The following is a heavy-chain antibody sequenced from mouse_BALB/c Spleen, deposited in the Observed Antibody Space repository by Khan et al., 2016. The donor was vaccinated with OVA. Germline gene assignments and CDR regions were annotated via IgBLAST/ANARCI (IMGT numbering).Heavy chain of an antibody. CDR2: IDPSDSET. Sequence: QVQLQQSGAELVRPGASVKLSCKASGYTFTSYWMNWVKQRPGHGLEWIGRIDPSDSETHYNQMFKDKATLTVDKSSSTAYMQLSRLPSEDSAVYYCARREKYGYDPSWFAYWGQGTLVTVSA. CDR3: ARREKYGYDPSWFAY. D-gene: IGHD2-2*01. CDR1: GYTFTSYW. J-gene: IGHJ3*01. V-gene: IGHV1-61*01.